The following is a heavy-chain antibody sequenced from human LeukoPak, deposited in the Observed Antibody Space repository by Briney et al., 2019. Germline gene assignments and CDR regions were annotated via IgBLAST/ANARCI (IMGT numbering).Heavy chain of an antibody. J-gene: IGHJ4*02. CDR2: IYSGGST. Sequence: GGSLRLSCAASGFTFSSYSMNWVRQAPGKGLEWVSVIYSGGSTYYADSVRGRFTISRDNSKNTLYFQMNSLRAEDTAVYYCASGGAVYCGGDCYSAADYWGQGTLVTVSS. CDR3: ASGGAVYCGGDCYSAADY. V-gene: IGHV3-53*01. D-gene: IGHD2-21*02. CDR1: GFTFSSYS.